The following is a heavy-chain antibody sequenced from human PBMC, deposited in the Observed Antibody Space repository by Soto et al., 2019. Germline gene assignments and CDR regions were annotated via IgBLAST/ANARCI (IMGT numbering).Heavy chain of an antibody. CDR3: ARSDGPSVQVDY. Sequence: ASVKVSCKASGYTFTSYAMHWVRQAPGQRLEWMGWINAGNGNTKYSQKFQGRVTITRETSASTAYMELSSLRSEDTAVYYCARSDGPSVQVDYWGPGTLVTVYS. D-gene: IGHD4-17*01. V-gene: IGHV1-3*01. CDR1: GYTFTSYA. CDR2: INAGNGNT. J-gene: IGHJ4*02.